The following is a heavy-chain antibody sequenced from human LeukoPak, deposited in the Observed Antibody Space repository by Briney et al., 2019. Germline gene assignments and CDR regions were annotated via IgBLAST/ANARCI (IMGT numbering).Heavy chain of an antibody. J-gene: IGHJ4*02. D-gene: IGHD1-26*01. V-gene: IGHV4-39*07. CDR1: GGSISTSSYY. CDR3: ARSRASWELLFDY. Sequence: SETLSLTCTVSGGSISTSSYYWGWIRQPPGKGLEWIGSIYYSGSTYYNPSLKSRVTISVDTSKNQFSLKLSSVTAADTAVYYCARSRASWELLFDYWGQGTLVTVSS. CDR2: IYYSGST.